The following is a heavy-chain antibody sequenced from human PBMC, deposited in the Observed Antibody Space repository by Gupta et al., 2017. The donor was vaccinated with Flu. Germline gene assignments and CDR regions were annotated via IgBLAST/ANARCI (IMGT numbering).Heavy chain of an antibody. CDR1: GFTFSNYS. D-gene: IGHD3-3*01. V-gene: IGHV3-21*01. J-gene: IGHJ4*02. CDR2: ISNNSSYI. CDR3: AREDKSDFWSGGLDY. Sequence: EVQLVESGGGLVKPGGSLRLSCAASGFTFSNYSMNWVRQAPGKGLEWVSSISNNSSYIYYADSIKGRFTISRDNAKNSLYLQMNSLRAEDTAVYYCAREDKSDFWSGGLDYWGQGTLVTVSS.